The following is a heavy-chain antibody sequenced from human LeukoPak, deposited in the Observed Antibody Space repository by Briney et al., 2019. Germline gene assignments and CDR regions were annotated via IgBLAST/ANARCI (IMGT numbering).Heavy chain of an antibody. CDR3: ARDLYYDRLGSYFDY. CDR2: ISSSSSSI. J-gene: IGHJ4*02. Sequence: GGSLRLSCAASGFTFSSYSMTWVRQAPGKGLEWISYISSSSSSIYNADPVEGRFTISRDNAKNSLYLQMNSLRAEDTAVYYCARDLYYDRLGSYFDYWGQRTLVTVSS. CDR1: GFTFSSYS. V-gene: IGHV3-48*01. D-gene: IGHD3-22*01.